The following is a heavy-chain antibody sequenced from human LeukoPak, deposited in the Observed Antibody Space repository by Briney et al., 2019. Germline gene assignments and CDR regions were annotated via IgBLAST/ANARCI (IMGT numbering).Heavy chain of an antibody. Sequence: ASVKVSCKASGYTFSGYYMHRVRQAPGQGLEWMGWINPNNGGTNYAQKFQGRVTMTWDTSISTAYMELSRLRSDDTAVYYCARDHTNYFDYWGQGTLVTVSS. CDR1: GYTFSGYY. D-gene: IGHD3-3*01. CDR3: ARDHTNYFDY. J-gene: IGHJ4*02. CDR2: INPNNGGT. V-gene: IGHV1-2*02.